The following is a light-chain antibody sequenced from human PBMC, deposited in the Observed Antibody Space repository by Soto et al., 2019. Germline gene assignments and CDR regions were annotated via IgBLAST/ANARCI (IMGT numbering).Light chain of an antibody. CDR3: QQVNSFPST. J-gene: IGKJ5*01. Sequence: DIQLTQSPSSLSASVGDRVTITCRASQSISSYLNWYQQKPGKAPKLLIYAASSLQSGVPSRFSGSGSGTEFTLTISRLESEDFAVYYCQQVNSFPSTFGQGTRLEI. CDR2: AAS. CDR1: QSISSY. V-gene: IGKV1-39*01.